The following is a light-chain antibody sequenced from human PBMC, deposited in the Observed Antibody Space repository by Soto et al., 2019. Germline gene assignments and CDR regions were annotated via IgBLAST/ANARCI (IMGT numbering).Light chain of an antibody. V-gene: IGLV2-14*01. Sequence: QSVLTQPASVSGSPGQSITIPCTGTSSDVGGYNYVSWYQQHPGKAPKLMIYEVNDRPSGVSNRFSGSKSANTASLTISGLQAEDEADYYCSSYTSSSTLVFGGGTKVTVL. CDR2: EVN. J-gene: IGLJ2*01. CDR1: SSDVGGYNY. CDR3: SSYTSSSTLV.